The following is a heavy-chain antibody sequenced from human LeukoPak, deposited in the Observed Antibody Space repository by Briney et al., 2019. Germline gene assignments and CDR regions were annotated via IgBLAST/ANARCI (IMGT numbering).Heavy chain of an antibody. D-gene: IGHD4-11*01. J-gene: IGHJ3*02. Sequence: ASVKVSCKASGYTFTNFGISWVRQAPGQGLQWMGWISAYQGNTDYAQKLQGRVTMTTDTSTSKAYMELRSLTSDDTAVYYCARAGGWAREDYKADAFHIWGQGTMVTVSS. CDR3: ARAGGWAREDYKADAFHI. CDR2: ISAYQGNT. V-gene: IGHV1-18*01. CDR1: GYTFTNFG.